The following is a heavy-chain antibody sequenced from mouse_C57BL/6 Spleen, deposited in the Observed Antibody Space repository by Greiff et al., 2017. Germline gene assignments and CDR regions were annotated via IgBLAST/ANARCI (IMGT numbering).Heavy chain of an antibody. J-gene: IGHJ4*01. CDR3: ASDYYGSSYAMDY. Sequence: EVHLVESGGGLVKPGGSLKLSCAASGFTFSDYGMHWVRQAPEKGLEWVAYISSGSSTIYYADTVKGRFTISRDNAKNTLFLQMTGLRSEDTAMYYCASDYYGSSYAMDYWGQGTSVTVSS. CDR2: ISSGSSTI. CDR1: GFTFSDYG. D-gene: IGHD1-1*01. V-gene: IGHV5-17*01.